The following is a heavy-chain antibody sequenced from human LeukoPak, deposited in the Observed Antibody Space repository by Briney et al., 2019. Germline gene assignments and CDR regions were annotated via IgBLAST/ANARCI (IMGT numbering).Heavy chain of an antibody. CDR2: IYYSGST. V-gene: IGHV4-39*01. J-gene: IGHJ4*02. CDR3: ARATLIAAAGTYYFDX. Sequence: ASETLSLTCTVSGGSISSSSYYWGWIRQPPGKGLEWIGSIYYSGSTYYNPSLKSRVTISVDTSKNQFSLKLISVTAADTAVYYCARATLIAAAGTYYFDXWGQGTLVTVXX. D-gene: IGHD6-13*01. CDR1: GGSISSSSYY.